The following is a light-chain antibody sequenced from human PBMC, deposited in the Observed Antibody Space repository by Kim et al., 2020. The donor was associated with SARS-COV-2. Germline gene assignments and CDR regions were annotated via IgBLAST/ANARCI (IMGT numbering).Light chain of an antibody. J-gene: IGLJ3*02. V-gene: IGLV2-23*02. CDR2: AVT. Sequence: GQSITLSCTGTSSEGGRYNLVSWHQHPPGKAPNLIIYAVTKRPSGVSNRFSGSKSGNTASLTISGLQAEDEGDYYCCSFTGSRTWVFGGGTQLTVL. CDR3: CSFTGSRTWV. CDR1: SSEGGRYNL.